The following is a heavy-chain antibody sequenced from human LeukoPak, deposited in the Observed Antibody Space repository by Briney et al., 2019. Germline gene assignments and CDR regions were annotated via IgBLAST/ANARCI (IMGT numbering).Heavy chain of an antibody. CDR3: ARSRAWQQLAYDY. J-gene: IGHJ4*02. Sequence: GGSLRLSCAASGFTFSSYWMSWVRQAPGKGLEWVANIKQDGSEKYYVDSVKGRFTISRDNAKNSLYLQMNSLRAEDTAVYYCARSRAWQQLAYDYWGQGTLVTVSS. CDR1: GFTFSSYW. CDR2: IKQDGSEK. V-gene: IGHV3-7*01. D-gene: IGHD6-13*01.